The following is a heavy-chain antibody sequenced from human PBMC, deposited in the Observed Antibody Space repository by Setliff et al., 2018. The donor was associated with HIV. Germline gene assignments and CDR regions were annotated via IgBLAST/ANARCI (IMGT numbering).Heavy chain of an antibody. J-gene: IGHJ6*03. CDR3: ARVTITTVRGVGYFYYFYMDV. V-gene: IGHV4-34*01. CDR1: GGSFSGYY. D-gene: IGHD3-10*01. Sequence: SETLSLTCTVYGGSFSGYYWSWIRQPPGKGLEWMGEINHSGITNDNPSLKSRVTISVDTSKNQFSLKLRSVTAADTAVYYCARVTITTVRGVGYFYYFYMDVLGKGTTVTVSS. CDR2: INHSGIT.